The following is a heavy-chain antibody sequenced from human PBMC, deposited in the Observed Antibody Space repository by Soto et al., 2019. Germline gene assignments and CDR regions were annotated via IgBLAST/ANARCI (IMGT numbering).Heavy chain of an antibody. Sequence: PGGPLRLSCAASGFTFSSYAMSWVRQAPGKGLEWVAVISYDGSNKYYADSVKGRFTISRDNSKNTLYLQMNSLRAEDTAVYYCAKEGLAIDYWGQGTLVNVSS. J-gene: IGHJ4*02. CDR3: AKEGLAIDY. D-gene: IGHD6-19*01. V-gene: IGHV3-30*18. CDR1: GFTFSSYA. CDR2: ISYDGSNK.